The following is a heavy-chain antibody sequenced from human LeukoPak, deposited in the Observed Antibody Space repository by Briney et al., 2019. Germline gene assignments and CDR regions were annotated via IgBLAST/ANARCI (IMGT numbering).Heavy chain of an antibody. D-gene: IGHD3-10*01. J-gene: IGHJ4*02. CDR3: ARSLPGSGAYYFDY. V-gene: IGHV4-59*08. Sequence: PSETLSLTCAVYGGSFSGYYWSWIRQPPGKGLEWIGYIYYSGSTNYNPSLKSRVTISVDTSKSQFSLKLSSVTAADTAVYYCARSLPGSGAYYFDYWGQGTLVTVSS. CDR2: IYYSGST. CDR1: GGSFSGYY.